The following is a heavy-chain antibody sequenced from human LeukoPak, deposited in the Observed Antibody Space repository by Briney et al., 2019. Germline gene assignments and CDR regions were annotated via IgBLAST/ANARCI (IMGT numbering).Heavy chain of an antibody. CDR3: LLITMVPYYFDY. D-gene: IGHD3-10*01. V-gene: IGHV3-21*01. CDR1: GFTFSSYS. J-gene: IGHJ4*02. CDR2: ISSSSSYI. Sequence: PGGSLRLSCAASGFTFSSYSMNWVRQVPGKGLEGVSSISSSSSYIYYTDSVKGRFTISRDNAKNSLYLQMNSLRAEDTAVYYCLLITMVPYYFDYWGQGTLVTVSS.